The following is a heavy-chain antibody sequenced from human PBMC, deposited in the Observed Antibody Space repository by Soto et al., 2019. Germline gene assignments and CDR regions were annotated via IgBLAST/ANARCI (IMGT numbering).Heavy chain of an antibody. CDR1: GGTFSTYA. V-gene: IGHV1-69*13. CDR3: ASGIQLWLRRINNGYSG. D-gene: IGHD5-18*01. Sequence: ASVKVSCKAPGGTFSTYAISWVRQAPGQGLEWMVGIIPMFGTANYAQRFQDRVTITADESTNTVYMELSSLRSEDTAVYFCASGIQLWLRRINNGYSGWGQGTLVTVSS. CDR2: IIPMFGTA. J-gene: IGHJ4*02.